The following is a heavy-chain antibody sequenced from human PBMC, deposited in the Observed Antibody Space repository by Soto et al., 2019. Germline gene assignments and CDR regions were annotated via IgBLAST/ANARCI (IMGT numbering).Heavy chain of an antibody. V-gene: IGHV1-3*01. CDR1: GYTFTSYA. J-gene: IGHJ5*02. D-gene: IGHD3-9*01. CDR3: ARVPNIFDWSTRYNWFDP. Sequence: ASVKVSCKASGYTFTSYAMHWVRQAPGQRLEWMGWINAGNGNTKYSQKLQGRVTMTTDTSTSTAYMELRSLRSDDTAVYYCARVPNIFDWSTRYNWFDPWGQGTLVTVSS. CDR2: INAGNGNT.